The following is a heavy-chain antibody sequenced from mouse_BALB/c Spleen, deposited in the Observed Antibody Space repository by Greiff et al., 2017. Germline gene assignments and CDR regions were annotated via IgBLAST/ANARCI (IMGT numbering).Heavy chain of an antibody. D-gene: IGHD6-1*01. CDR2: IDPSDSYT. V-gene: IGHV1S126*01. CDR1: GYTFTSYW. CDR3: ARGGHSNYYAMDY. Sequence: QVHVKQPGAELVKPGASVKISCKASGYTFTSYWMNWVKQRPGQGLEWIGEIDPSDSYTNNNQKFKDKATLTVDKSSSTAYMQLSSLTSEDSAVYYCARGGHSNYYAMDYWGQGTSVTVSS. J-gene: IGHJ4*01.